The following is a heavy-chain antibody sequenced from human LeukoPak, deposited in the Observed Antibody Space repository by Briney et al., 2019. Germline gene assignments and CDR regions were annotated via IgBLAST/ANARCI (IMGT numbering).Heavy chain of an antibody. V-gene: IGHV1-3*04. CDR3: ARSAPSPAANYYHSSGPLGDH. D-gene: IGHD3-22*01. Sequence: GASVKVSCKASGYTFSSYAMQWVRQAPGQRLEWMGWINTGNGNTKYSQNFQGRVTITRDTSASTAYMELSSLRSEDTAVYYCARSAPSPAANYYHSSGPLGDHWGQGTLVTVSS. CDR1: GYTFSSYA. J-gene: IGHJ4*02. CDR2: INTGNGNT.